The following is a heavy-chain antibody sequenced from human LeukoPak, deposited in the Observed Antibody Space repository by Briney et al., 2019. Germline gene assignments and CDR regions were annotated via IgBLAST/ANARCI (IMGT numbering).Heavy chain of an antibody. D-gene: IGHD3-3*01. CDR3: TTDTFFMKGLDP. CDR1: GLIFSNAW. CDR2: IKAKIDGGTT. Sequence: SGGSLRLSCAASGLIFSNAWMYWVRQAPGKGLDWVARIKAKIDGGTTDYATTVKGRFTISRDDSQNTMYLQMSSLKTEDTALYYCTTDTFFMKGLDPWGQGTLVTVSS. V-gene: IGHV3-15*01. J-gene: IGHJ5*02.